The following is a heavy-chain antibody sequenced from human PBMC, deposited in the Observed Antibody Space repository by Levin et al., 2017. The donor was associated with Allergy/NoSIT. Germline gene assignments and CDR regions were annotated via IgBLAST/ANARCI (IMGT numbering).Heavy chain of an antibody. J-gene: IGHJ4*02. CDR1: GFTFSNYA. CDR2: ISDDGSSE. V-gene: IGHV3-30-3*01. CDR3: VREIAEEGT. Sequence: GGSLRLSFAASGFTFSNYAMHWVRQAPGKGLEWVGVISDDGSSEFYIDSVKGRFTISRDNSKNRLYLQMDSLRAEDKALYYCVREIAEEGTWGQGTLVIVSS. D-gene: IGHD1-1*01.